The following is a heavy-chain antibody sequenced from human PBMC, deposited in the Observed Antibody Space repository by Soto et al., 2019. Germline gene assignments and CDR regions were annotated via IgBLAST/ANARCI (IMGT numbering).Heavy chain of an antibody. CDR1: GFTFDDYA. Sequence: EVQLVESGGGLVQPGRSLRLSCAASGFTFDDYAMHWVRQAPGKGLEWVSGISWNSGSIGYADSVKGRFTISRDNAKNSLYLQMNSLRAEDTALYYCAKDYSDLGIDPPLGSYFDYWGQGTLVTVSS. V-gene: IGHV3-9*01. J-gene: IGHJ4*02. CDR3: AKDYSDLGIDPPLGSYFDY. CDR2: ISWNSGSI. D-gene: IGHD3-10*01.